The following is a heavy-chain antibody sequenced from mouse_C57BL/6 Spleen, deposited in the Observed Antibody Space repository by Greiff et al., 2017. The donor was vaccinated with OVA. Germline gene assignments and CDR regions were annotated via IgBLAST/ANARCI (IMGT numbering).Heavy chain of an antibody. D-gene: IGHD1-1*01. CDR2: IYPGDGDT. V-gene: IGHV1-80*01. CDR3: ARGEIYYYGSSPSFDV. Sequence: VQRVESGAELVKPGASVKISCKASGYAFSSYWMNWVKQRPGKGLEWIGQIYPGDGDTNYNGKFKGKATLTADKSSSTAYMQLSSLTSEDSAVYFCARGEIYYYGSSPSFDVWGTGTTVTVSS. J-gene: IGHJ1*03. CDR1: GYAFSSYW.